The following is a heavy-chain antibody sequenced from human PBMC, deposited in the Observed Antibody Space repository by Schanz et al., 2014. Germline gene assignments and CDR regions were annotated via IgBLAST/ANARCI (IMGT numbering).Heavy chain of an antibody. Sequence: EVKLVESGGGAVRPGGSLRLSCAASGFTLSSYWMHWVRQVPGKGLEWVSTISASGGSTYYADSVKGRFTISRDNSKNTLYLQMNSLRAEDTAVYYCAKQIHYDILTVTRNWGQGTLVTV. J-gene: IGHJ4*02. CDR2: ISASGGST. D-gene: IGHD3-9*01. CDR1: GFTLSSYW. CDR3: AKQIHYDILTVTRN. V-gene: IGHV3-23*04.